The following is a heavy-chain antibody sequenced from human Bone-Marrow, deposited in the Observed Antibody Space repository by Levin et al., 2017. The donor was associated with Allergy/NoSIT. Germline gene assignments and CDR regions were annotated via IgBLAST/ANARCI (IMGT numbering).Heavy chain of an antibody. CDR1: GFTVSSNH. CDR3: AIYGSGKDYSAFDI. V-gene: IGHV3-53*01. CDR2: IYSGGRG. J-gene: IGHJ3*02. Sequence: PGGSLRLSCAASGFTVSSNHMSWVRQAPGKGLEWVSLIYSGGRGYYADSVRGRFTISRDNSKNTLYLQLNSLRAEETAVYYCAIYGSGKDYSAFDIWGQGTMVTVSS. D-gene: IGHD3-10*01.